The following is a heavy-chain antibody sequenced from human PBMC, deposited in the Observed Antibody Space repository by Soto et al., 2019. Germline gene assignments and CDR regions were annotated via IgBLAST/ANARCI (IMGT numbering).Heavy chain of an antibody. V-gene: IGHV3-23*01. J-gene: IGHJ4*02. D-gene: IGHD6-13*01. Sequence: EVQLLESGGGLVQPGGSLRLSCAASGFTFSSYAMSWVRQAPGKGLEWVSAISGSGGSTYYADAVKGRFTISRDNSKNTLYLQMNRLRAEDTAVYYCAKENGYSSSWFEFDYWGQGTLVTVSS. CDR1: GFTFSSYA. CDR3: AKENGYSSSWFEFDY. CDR2: ISGSGGST.